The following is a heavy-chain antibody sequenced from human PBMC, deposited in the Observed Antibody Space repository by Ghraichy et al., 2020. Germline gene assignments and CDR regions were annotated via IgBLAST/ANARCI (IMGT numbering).Heavy chain of an antibody. CDR3: AKVMGVAEYYYYGMGV. D-gene: IGHD2-8*01. V-gene: IGHV1-46*01. J-gene: IGHJ6*02. Sequence: ASVKVSCKASGYTFTSYYMHWVRQAPGQGLEWMGIINPSGGSTSYAQKFQGRVTMTRDTSTSTVYMELSSLRSEDTAVYYCAKVMGVAEYYYYGMGVWGQGSTVTVSS. CDR2: INPSGGST. CDR1: GYTFTSYY.